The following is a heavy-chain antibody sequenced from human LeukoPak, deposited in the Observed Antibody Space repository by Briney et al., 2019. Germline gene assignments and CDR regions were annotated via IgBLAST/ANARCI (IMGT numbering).Heavy chain of an antibody. CDR2: INPNSGGT. V-gene: IGHV1-2*02. CDR3: ARDVRNVWGSYRYTGVFDY. D-gene: IGHD3-16*02. Sequence: GASVKVSCKASGYTFTGYYMHWVRQAPGQGLEWMGWINPNSGGTNYAQKFQGRVTMTRDTSISTAYMELSRLRSDDTAVYYCARDVRNVWGSYRYTGVFDYWGQGTLVTVSS. CDR1: GYTFTGYY. J-gene: IGHJ4*02.